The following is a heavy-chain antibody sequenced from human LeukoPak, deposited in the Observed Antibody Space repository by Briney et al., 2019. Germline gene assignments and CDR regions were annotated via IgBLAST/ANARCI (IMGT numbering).Heavy chain of an antibody. V-gene: IGHV4-31*03. CDR1: GGFISSGGHY. D-gene: IGHD3-3*01. J-gene: IGHJ6*02. CDR2: INYSGST. Sequence: PSQTLSLTCTVSGGFISSGGHYWSWIRQHPGKGLEWIGYINYSGSTFYNPSLKSRVSISADTSQNQFSLKLSSVTAADTAVYYCARDEAIFGAGYYYGMDVWGQGTTVTVSS. CDR3: ARDEAIFGAGYYYGMDV.